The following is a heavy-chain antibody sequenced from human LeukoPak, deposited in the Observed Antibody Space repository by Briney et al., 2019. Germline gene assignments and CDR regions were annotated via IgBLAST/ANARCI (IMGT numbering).Heavy chain of an antibody. V-gene: IGHV3-23*01. D-gene: IGHD3-10*01. J-gene: IGHJ4*02. CDR3: AKVTYGSGTYRAFDY. Sequence: GGSLRLSCAGSGFTFSSYGMSWVRPAPAKGLEWVSCIRGSGTSTYYADSVKGRFTISRDNSKNTLYLQMNSLRAEDTAVYYCAKVTYGSGTYRAFDYWGQGTLVTVSS. CDR1: GFTFSSYG. CDR2: IRGSGTST.